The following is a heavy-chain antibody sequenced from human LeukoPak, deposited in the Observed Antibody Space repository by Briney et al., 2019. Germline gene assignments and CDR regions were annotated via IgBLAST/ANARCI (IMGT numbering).Heavy chain of an antibody. CDR3: ARGGRYCSSTTCYFDY. CDR1: GYTFTGYF. J-gene: IGHJ4*02. CDR2: INPNSGGT. D-gene: IGHD2-2*01. V-gene: IGHV1-2*02. Sequence: ASVKVSCKASGYTFTGYFMHWLRQAPGQGLQWMGWINPNSGGTDYAQKFQGRVTMTRDTSISTAYMELSRLRSDDTAVYYCARGGRYCSSTTCYFDYWGQGTLVTVSS.